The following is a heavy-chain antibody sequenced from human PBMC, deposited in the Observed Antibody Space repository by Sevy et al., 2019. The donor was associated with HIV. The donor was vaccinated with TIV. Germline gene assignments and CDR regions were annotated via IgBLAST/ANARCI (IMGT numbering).Heavy chain of an antibody. CDR1: GYTLSELS. CDR2: FDPEDGET. V-gene: IGHV1-24*01. D-gene: IGHD3-22*01. Sequence: GESLKISCKVFGYTLSELSMHWVRQTPGKGLEWMGSFDPEDGETIYAQKFQGRVAMTEDTSTDTAYMELRSLRSEDTAVFYCAITKDYYVNSGYPFDYWGQGTLVTVSS. CDR3: AITKDYYVNSGYPFDY. J-gene: IGHJ4*02.